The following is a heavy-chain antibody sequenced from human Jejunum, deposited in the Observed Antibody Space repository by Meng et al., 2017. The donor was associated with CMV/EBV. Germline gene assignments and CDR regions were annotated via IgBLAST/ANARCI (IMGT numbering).Heavy chain of an antibody. J-gene: IGHJ4*02. D-gene: IGHD2-2*01. CDR2: ISRTPTLV. Sequence: FTPYSMIGVRQTPGRGLGWVSSISRTPTLVYYAGSVRGRFTISRDNAKNSLYLEMNSLRVEDTAIYYCARDPDYSNTWYGGGDYWGQGVLVTVSS. V-gene: IGHV3-21*01. CDR1: FTPYS. CDR3: ARDPDYSNTWYGGGDY.